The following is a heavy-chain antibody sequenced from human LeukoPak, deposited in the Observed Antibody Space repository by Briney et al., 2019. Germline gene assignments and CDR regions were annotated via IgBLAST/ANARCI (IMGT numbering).Heavy chain of an antibody. CDR2: IYPSGNT. V-gene: IGHV4-61*02. CDR1: GGSINSGSYS. J-gene: IGHJ4*02. Sequence: NPSETLSLTCTVSGGSINSGSYSWSWIRQPAGKGLEWIGRIYPSGNTNYNPSLKSRVTISVDTSKNQFSLRLSSVTAADTAVYYCARDRPGGSSLDYWGQGTLVTVSS. CDR3: ARDRPGGSSLDY. D-gene: IGHD6-13*01.